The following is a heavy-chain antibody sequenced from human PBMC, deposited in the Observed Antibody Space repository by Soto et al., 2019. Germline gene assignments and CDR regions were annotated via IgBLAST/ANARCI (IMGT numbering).Heavy chain of an antibody. CDR1: GGTFSSYA. CDR3: ARELGYCSGGSCNQYYYGMDV. D-gene: IGHD2-15*01. J-gene: IGHJ6*02. Sequence: SVKVSCKASGGTFSSYAISWVRQAPGQGLEWMGGIIPIFGTANYAQKFQGRVTITADESTSTAYMELSSLRSEDTAVYYCARELGYCSGGSCNQYYYGMDVWGQGTTVTVSS. V-gene: IGHV1-69*13. CDR2: IIPIFGTA.